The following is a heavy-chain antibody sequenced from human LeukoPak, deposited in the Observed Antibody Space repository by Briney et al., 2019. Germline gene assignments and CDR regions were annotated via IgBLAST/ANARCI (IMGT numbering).Heavy chain of an antibody. CDR2: IWYDGSNK. J-gene: IGHJ6*02. D-gene: IGHD3-22*01. CDR3: ARDHSWGGLVVPEGGYSYGMAV. Sequence: GGSLRLSCAASGFTFSSYGRHWVRQAPGKGLEWVAVIWYDGSNKYHADSVKGRFTFSSYNSQNPLYLQLTSLRAEDTAVYYCARDHSWGGLVVPEGGYSYGMAVWGQGTTVTVSS. CDR1: GFTFSSYG. V-gene: IGHV3-33*01.